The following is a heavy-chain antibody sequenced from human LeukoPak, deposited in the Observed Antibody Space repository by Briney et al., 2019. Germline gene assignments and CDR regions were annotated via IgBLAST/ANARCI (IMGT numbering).Heavy chain of an antibody. CDR1: GFTFSSYD. CDR2: IGTAGDT. D-gene: IGHD4-17*01. CDR3: ARHYGDYGGYYYYYYMDV. Sequence: GGSLRLSCAASGFTFSSYDMHWVRQATGKGLEWVSAIGTAGDTYYPGSVKGRFTISRENAKNSLYLQMNSLRAEDTAVYYCARHYGDYGGYYYYYYMDVWGKGTTVTISS. J-gene: IGHJ6*03. V-gene: IGHV3-13*01.